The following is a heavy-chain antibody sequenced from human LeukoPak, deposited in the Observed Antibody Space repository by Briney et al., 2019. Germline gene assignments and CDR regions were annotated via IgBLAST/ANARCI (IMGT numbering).Heavy chain of an antibody. CDR2: IIPIFGTA. Sequence: ASVKVSCKASGGTFSSYAISWVRQAPGQGLEWMGGIIPIFGTANYAQKFQGRVTITADKSTSTAYMELSSLRSEDTAVYYCATYATYYYDSSGTTIWGQGTMVTVSS. CDR3: ATYATYYYDSSGTTI. D-gene: IGHD3-22*01. V-gene: IGHV1-69*06. CDR1: GGTFSSYA. J-gene: IGHJ3*02.